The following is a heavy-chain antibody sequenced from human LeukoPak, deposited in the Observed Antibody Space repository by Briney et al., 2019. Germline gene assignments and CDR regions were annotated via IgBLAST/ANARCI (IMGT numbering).Heavy chain of an antibody. CDR3: VREGTGYYYMDV. Sequence: SETLSLTCTVSGGSISTTSYYWGWIRQPPGKGLKWIGRIYYSGNIYYNPSLKSRVTISVDTSKNQFSLKLSSVTAADTAVYYCVREGTGYYYMDVWDKGTTVTVSS. V-gene: IGHV4-39*02. CDR1: GGSISTTSYY. J-gene: IGHJ6*03. CDR2: IYYSGNI. D-gene: IGHD6-13*01.